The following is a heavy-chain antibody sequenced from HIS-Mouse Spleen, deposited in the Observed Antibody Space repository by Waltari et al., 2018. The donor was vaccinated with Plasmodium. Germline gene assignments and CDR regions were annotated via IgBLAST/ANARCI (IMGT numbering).Heavy chain of an antibody. D-gene: IGHD3-10*01. Sequence: QVQLQQWGAGLLTPSETLSLTCAVYAGSFSGYYLGWDRKPPGKGREWIREINHSGSTNYNPSLKSRVTISVDTSKNQFSLKLSSVTAADTAVYYCARGGYYGSSFDYWGQGTLVTVSS. J-gene: IGHJ4*02. V-gene: IGHV4-34*01. CDR3: ARGGYYGSSFDY. CDR2: INHSGST. CDR1: AGSFSGYY.